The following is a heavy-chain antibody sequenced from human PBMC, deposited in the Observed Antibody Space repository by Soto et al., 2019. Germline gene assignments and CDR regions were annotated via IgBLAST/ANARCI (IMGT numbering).Heavy chain of an antibody. CDR1: GFTFSSYA. CDR2: ISYDGSNK. D-gene: IGHD2-2*01. CDR3: ARDRRGSVYCSSTSCYSYGMDV. V-gene: IGHV3-30-3*01. Sequence: GGSLRLSCAASGFTFSSYAMHWVRQAPGKGLEWVAVISYDGSNKYYADSVEGRFTISRDNSKNTLYLQMNSLRAEDTAVYYCARDRRGSVYCSSTSCYSYGMDVWGQGTTVTVSS. J-gene: IGHJ6*02.